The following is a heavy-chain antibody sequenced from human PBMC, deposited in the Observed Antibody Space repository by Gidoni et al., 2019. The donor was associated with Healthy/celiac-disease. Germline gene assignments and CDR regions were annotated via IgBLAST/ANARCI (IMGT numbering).Heavy chain of an antibody. D-gene: IGHD6-13*01. CDR2: IWYDGSNK. CDR3: ARVASSSWYVDY. J-gene: IGHJ4*02. V-gene: IGHV3-33*01. Sequence: QVQLVESGGAVVQPGRPLRPSCAASGSTFSSYGMHWVRQAPGKGLGWVAVIWYDGSNKYYADSVKGRFTISRDNSKNTLYLQMNSLRAEDTAVYYCARVASSSWYVDYWGQGTLVTVSS. CDR1: GSTFSSYG.